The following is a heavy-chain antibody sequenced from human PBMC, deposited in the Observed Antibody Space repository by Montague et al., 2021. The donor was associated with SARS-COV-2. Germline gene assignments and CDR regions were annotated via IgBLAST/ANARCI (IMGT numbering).Heavy chain of an antibody. J-gene: IGHJ4*02. CDR1: GGSVRSSNDC. Sequence: SETLSLTCTVSGGSVRSSNDCWGWIRQPPGKGLEWIANFYYSGNTYYNPSLKSRVTISVDTSNNQFSLKLSSVTAADTAVYYCARGPKMYGECADYWGQGTLVSVSS. D-gene: IGHD4-17*01. V-gene: IGHV4-39*01. CDR3: ARGPKMYGECADY. CDR2: FYYSGNT.